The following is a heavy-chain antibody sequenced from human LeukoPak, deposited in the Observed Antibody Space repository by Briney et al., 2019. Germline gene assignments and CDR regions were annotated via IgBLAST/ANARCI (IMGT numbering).Heavy chain of an antibody. D-gene: IGHD6-19*01. V-gene: IGHV3-66*01. Sequence: PGGSLRLSCAASGFTVSSSYMSWVRQAPGKGLEWVSVIYSVGTTYYADSVKGRFTISRDHSKNTLYLQMNRLRAEDTAVYYCAGYSSGWVYGMDVWGQATTVAVSS. CDR3: AGYSSGWVYGMDV. CDR2: IYSVGTT. CDR1: GFTVSSSY. J-gene: IGHJ6*02.